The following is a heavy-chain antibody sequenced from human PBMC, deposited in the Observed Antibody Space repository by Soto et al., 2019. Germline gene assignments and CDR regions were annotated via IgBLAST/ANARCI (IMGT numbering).Heavy chain of an antibody. CDR1: GGSISSGDYY. D-gene: IGHD3-22*01. Sequence: SETLSLTCTVSGGSISSGDYYWSWIRQPPGKGLEWIGEIYHSGSTNYNPSLKSRVTISVDKSKNQFSLKLSSVTAADTAVYYCARSPDSSGYYPRWYYYGMDVWGQGTTVTGSS. CDR3: ARSPDSSGYYPRWYYYGMDV. V-gene: IGHV4-30-4*01. CDR2: IYHSGST. J-gene: IGHJ6*02.